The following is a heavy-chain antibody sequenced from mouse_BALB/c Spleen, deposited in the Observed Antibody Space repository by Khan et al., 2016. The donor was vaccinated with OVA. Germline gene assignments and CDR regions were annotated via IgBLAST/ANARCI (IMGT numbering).Heavy chain of an antibody. CDR1: GFSLTGYG. CDR3: ARAYYGNYREAMDY. J-gene: IGHJ4*01. CDR2: IWGDGST. V-gene: IGHV2-6-7*01. Sequence: QMQLEESGPGLVAPSQSLSITCTVSGFSLTGYGVNWVRQPPGKGLEWLGMIWGDGSTDYNSALKSRLSIRQAKSKSQVFLKMNSLQTDDTARYYCARAYYGNYREAMDYWGQGTSVTVSS. D-gene: IGHD2-10*01.